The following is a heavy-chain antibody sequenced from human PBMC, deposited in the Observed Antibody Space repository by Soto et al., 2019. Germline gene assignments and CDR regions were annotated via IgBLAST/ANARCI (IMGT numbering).Heavy chain of an antibody. CDR2: IGPDGSSA. J-gene: IGHJ6*04. D-gene: IGHD5-12*01. Sequence: EVQLVESGGGLVQPGGSLRLSCAASGYSLSTYFMHWVRQIPGQGLTWVSRIGPDGSSATYADSVKGRFTISRDNANNAVYLQMDSLRAEDTGVYYCASEHSGYDHGADYYHGVAVWGAGTAVTVSS. V-gene: IGHV3-74*03. CDR1: GYSLSTYF. CDR3: ASEHSGYDHGADYYHGVAV.